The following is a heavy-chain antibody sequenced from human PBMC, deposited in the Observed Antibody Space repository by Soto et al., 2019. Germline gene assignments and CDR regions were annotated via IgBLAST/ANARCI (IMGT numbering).Heavy chain of an antibody. Sequence: EVQLAESGGGLAQPGGSLRLSCVGSGFTFSSFEMNWVRQTPGKGLEWLSYIGRSGETIYYADSVKGRFTISRDNAKSSLFLQITGLRDEDTGIYYCARDSRGGAARRPTFYYWGRGTLVTVSS. CDR3: ARDSRGGAARRPTFYY. D-gene: IGHD6-6*01. J-gene: IGHJ4*02. CDR2: IGRSGETI. CDR1: GFTFSSFE. V-gene: IGHV3-48*03.